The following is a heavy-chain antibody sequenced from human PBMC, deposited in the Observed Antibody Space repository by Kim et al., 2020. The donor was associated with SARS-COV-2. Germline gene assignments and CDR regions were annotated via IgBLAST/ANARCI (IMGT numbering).Heavy chain of an antibody. CDR3: AKSTILSMIVPQVRGWVVD. D-gene: IGHD3-22*01. Sequence: GGSLRLSCAASGFTFDDYAMHWVRQAPGKGLEWVSGISWNSGSIGYADSVKGRFTISRDNAKNSLYLQMNSLRAEDTALYYCAKSTILSMIVPQVRGWVVDWGQGTLVTVSS. CDR1: GFTFDDYA. CDR2: ISWNSGSI. V-gene: IGHV3-9*01. J-gene: IGHJ4*02.